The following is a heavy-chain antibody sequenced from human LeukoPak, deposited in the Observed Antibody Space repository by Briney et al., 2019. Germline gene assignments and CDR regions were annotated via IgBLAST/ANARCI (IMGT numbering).Heavy chain of an antibody. CDR1: GYSFTSYG. V-gene: IGHV1-18*01. CDR2: ISGYNGDT. Sequence: GASVKVSCKTSGYSFTSYGVAWVRQAPGQGLEWMGYISGYNGDTKYAEKFQDRVIMTIDASTTTAYMELRSLRSDDTAVYYCARKKPHTGDWYQDSWGQGTLVTVSS. J-gene: IGHJ4*02. CDR3: ARKKPHTGDWYQDS. D-gene: IGHD2-21*02.